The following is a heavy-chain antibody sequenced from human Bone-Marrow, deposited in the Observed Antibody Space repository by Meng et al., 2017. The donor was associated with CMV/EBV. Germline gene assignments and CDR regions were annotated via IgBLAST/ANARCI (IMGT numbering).Heavy chain of an antibody. D-gene: IGHD1-26*01. CDR2: IYWDGDK. J-gene: IGHJ5*02. V-gene: IGHV2-5*02. CDR1: GGSIIRNGGY. Sequence: VPESRPGLVHPPESLSRTCTFSGGSIIRNGGYYWGWTRQPPGKALEWLANIYWDGDKRYSPSLKSRLTITKDISKNQVVLTMTNMDPVDTATYYCAHRRPSGGVDWFDPWGQGTLVTVSS. CDR3: AHRRPSGGVDWFDP.